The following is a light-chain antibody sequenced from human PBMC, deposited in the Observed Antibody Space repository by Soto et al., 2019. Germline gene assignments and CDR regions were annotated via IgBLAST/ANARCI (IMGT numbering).Light chain of an antibody. J-gene: IGLJ3*02. V-gene: IGLV4-60*02. CDR2: VERSGSY. CDR3: ETWDTNTLV. CDR1: SGHSRYI. Sequence: QPVLTQSSSASASLGSSVNLTCTLSSGHSRYIIGWHQQQPGKAPRYLMKVERSGSYNKGSGVPDRFSGSSSGADRYLTISNLQFEDEADYFCETWDTNTLVFGGGTKLTVL.